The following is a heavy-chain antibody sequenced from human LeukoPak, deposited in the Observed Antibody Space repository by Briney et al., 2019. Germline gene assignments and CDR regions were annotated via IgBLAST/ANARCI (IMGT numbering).Heavy chain of an antibody. CDR2: IRYDGSNK. Sequence: SGGSLRLSCAASGFTFSSYGMQWVRQAPGKGLEWVALIRYDGSNKYYADSVKGRFTISRDNSKNTLYLQMNSLRAEDTAVYSSAKDGGNSGWLYAFDIWGQGTMVTVSS. J-gene: IGHJ3*02. V-gene: IGHV3-30*02. CDR3: AKDGGNSGWLYAFDI. CDR1: GFTFSSYG. D-gene: IGHD6-19*01.